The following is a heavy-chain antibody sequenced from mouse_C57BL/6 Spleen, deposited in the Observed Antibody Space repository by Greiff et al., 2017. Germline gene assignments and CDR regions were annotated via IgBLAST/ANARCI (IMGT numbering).Heavy chain of an antibody. CDR3: ARRGATGGGAMDY. CDR1: GYTFTSYW. CDR2: IDPSDSYT. V-gene: IGHV1-59*01. J-gene: IGHJ4*01. Sequence: QVQLQQSGAELVRPGTSVKLSCKASGYTFTSYWLHWVKQRPGQGLEWIGVIDPSDSYTNYNHKFQGQATMSADTSSSTAYMQRSSRTSEDSAGYYGARRGATGGGAMDYWGQGTSVTVSS. D-gene: IGHD4-1*02.